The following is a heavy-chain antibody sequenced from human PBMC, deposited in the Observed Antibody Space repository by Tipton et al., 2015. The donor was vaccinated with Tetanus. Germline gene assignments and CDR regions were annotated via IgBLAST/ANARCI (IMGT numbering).Heavy chain of an antibody. Sequence: TLSLTCTVSGGSISRSSYYWGWIRQPPGKGLEWIGSIYYSGSTYYNPSLKSRVTISVDTSNNQFSLKLSSVTAADTAVYYCARHPLAVVPDAFDIWGQGTMVTVSS. J-gene: IGHJ3*02. V-gene: IGHV4-39*01. CDR3: ARHPLAVVPDAFDI. CDR1: GGSISRSSYY. D-gene: IGHD4-23*01. CDR2: IYYSGST.